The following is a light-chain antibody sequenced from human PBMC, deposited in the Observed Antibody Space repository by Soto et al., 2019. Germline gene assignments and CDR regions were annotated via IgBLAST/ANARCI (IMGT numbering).Light chain of an antibody. J-gene: IGKJ1*01. CDR1: QGIRNY. CDR2: AAT. V-gene: IGKV1-17*03. Sequence: DIQMTQSPSAMSASIGDRVTITCRASQGIRNYVAWVQQKPGGVPKRLIFAATALQVGVPSRFSGGGSGTEFTLTISSLQPEDSASYYCLQHYGYPWAFGQGTKVEIK. CDR3: LQHYGYPWA.